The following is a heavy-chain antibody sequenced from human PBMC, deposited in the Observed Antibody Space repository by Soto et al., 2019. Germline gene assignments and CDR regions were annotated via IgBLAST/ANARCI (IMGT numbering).Heavy chain of an antibody. CDR3: ARGPAGDKVDY. CDR2: VYNIGST. Sequence: QVQLQESGPGLVEPSQTLSLTCTVSGGSISSGGYFWSWIRQPPGKGLEWIGHVYNIGSTYSNPSLTGRXTXSXXTSKNQFSLRLSFVTAADTAVYYCARGPAGDKVDYWGQGTLVTVSS. D-gene: IGHD7-27*01. J-gene: IGHJ4*02. CDR1: GGSISSGGYF. V-gene: IGHV4-30-4*01.